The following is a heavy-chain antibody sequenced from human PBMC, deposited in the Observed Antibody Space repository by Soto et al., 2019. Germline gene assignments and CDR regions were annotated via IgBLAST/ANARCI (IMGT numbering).Heavy chain of an antibody. Sequence: PGGSLRLSSAASGFTFSSYAMSLVRQAPGKGLEWVSAISGSGGSTYYADSVKGRFTISRDNSKNTLYLQMNSLRAEDTAVYYCAKDLIAAAGTTYDYWGQGTLVTVSS. CDR3: AKDLIAAAGTTYDY. V-gene: IGHV3-23*01. CDR2: ISGSGGST. CDR1: GFTFSSYA. J-gene: IGHJ4*02. D-gene: IGHD6-13*01.